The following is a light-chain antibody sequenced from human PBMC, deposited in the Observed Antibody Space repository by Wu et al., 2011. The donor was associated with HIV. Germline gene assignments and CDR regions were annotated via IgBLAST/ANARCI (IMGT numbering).Light chain of an antibody. Sequence: EIVLTQSPGTLSLSPGERATLSCRASQSVSNKYLAWFQQKPGQAPRLLIYGASTRATSIPARFSGSGSGTEFTLTISSMQSEDFAVYYCQQYGSSRYSFGQGTKLEIK. V-gene: IGKV3-20*01. CDR3: QQYGSSRYS. CDR2: GAS. CDR1: QSVSNKY. J-gene: IGKJ2*03.